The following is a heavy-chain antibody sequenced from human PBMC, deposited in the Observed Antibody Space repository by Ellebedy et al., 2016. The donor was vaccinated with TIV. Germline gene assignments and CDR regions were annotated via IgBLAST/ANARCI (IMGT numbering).Heavy chain of an antibody. V-gene: IGHV4-34*01. CDR1: GGSFSGYY. Sequence: SETLSLTCAVYGGSFSGYYWSWIRQPPGKGLEWIGEINHSGSTNYNPSLKSRVTMSVDTSKNQFSLKLSSVTAADTAVYYCARVGRGFDYWGQGTLVTVSS. D-gene: IGHD3-10*01. CDR2: INHSGST. J-gene: IGHJ4*02. CDR3: ARVGRGFDY.